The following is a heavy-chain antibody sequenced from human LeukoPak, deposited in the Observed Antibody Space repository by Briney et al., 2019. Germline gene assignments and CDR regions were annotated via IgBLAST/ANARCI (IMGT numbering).Heavy chain of an antibody. CDR1: GFTFSNYW. V-gene: IGHV3-74*01. J-gene: IGHJ6*03. Sequence: PGGSLRLSCAASGFTFSNYWMHWFRQAPGKGLVWVSRINYDGSTNYADSVKGRFTISRDNARNTLYLQVNSLRAEDTAVYYCARLNYDFWSGVWEGYYMDVWGKGTTVTVSS. CDR2: INYDGST. CDR3: ARLNYDFWSGVWEGYYMDV. D-gene: IGHD3-3*01.